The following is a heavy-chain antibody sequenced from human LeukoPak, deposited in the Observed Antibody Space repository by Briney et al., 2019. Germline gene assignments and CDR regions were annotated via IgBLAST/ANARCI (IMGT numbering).Heavy chain of an antibody. CDR2: IWYDGTNK. J-gene: IGHJ4*02. CDR1: GFTFSSYG. CDR3: ARHKADSSGYYYDY. V-gene: IGHV3-33*01. Sequence: PGGSLRLSCAASGFTFSSYGMHWVRQAPGKGLEWVAVIWYDGTNKYYADSVKGRITISRDNSKNTLLLQMNSLRVEDAAVYYCARHKADSSGYYYDYWGQGTLVTVSS. D-gene: IGHD3-22*01.